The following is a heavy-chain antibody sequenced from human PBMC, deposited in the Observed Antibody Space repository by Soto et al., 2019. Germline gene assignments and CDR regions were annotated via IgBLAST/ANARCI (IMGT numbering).Heavy chain of an antibody. D-gene: IGHD4-4*01. Sequence: PSETLSLTCTVSGGSISSGDYYWSWIRQPPGKGLEWIGYIYYSGSTYYNPSLKSRVTISVDTSKNQFSLRLSSVTAAETAVYYCARHSYYSNPLRFDPWGQGTLVTVS. J-gene: IGHJ5*02. CDR1: GGSISSGDYY. V-gene: IGHV4-30-4*01. CDR3: ARHSYYSNPLRFDP. CDR2: IYYSGST.